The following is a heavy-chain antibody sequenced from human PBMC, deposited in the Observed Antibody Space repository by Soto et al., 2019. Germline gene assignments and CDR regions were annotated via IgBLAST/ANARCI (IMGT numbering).Heavy chain of an antibody. J-gene: IGHJ4*02. CDR2: ISSNGGST. V-gene: IGHV3-64D*06. CDR3: VKDTTTYYYGSGSYSGY. CDR1: GFTFSSYA. D-gene: IGHD3-10*01. Sequence: GGSLRLSCSASGFTFSSYAMHWVRRAPGKGLEYVSAISSNGGSTYYADSVKGRFTISRDNSKNTLYLQMSSLRAEDTAVYYCVKDTTTYYYGSGSYSGYWGQGTLVTVS.